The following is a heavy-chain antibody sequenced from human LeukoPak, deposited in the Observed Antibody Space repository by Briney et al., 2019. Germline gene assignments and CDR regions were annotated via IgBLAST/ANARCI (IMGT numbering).Heavy chain of an antibody. J-gene: IGHJ3*02. CDR1: GFPLCSYA. CDR3: ARGDPRVVVAADDAFDI. V-gene: IGHV3-7*01. D-gene: IGHD2-15*01. Sequence: GGAPRPSFAGSGFPLCSYAVRLVRPAPGEGAGVGANNKQDGSEKYYVDSVKGRFTISRDNAKNSLYLQMNSLRAEDTAVYYCARGDPRVVVAADDAFDIWGQGTMVTVSS. CDR2: NKQDGSEK.